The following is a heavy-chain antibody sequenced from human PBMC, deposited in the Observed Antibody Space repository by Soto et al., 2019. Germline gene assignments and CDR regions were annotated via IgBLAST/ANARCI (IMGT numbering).Heavy chain of an antibody. V-gene: IGHV4-34*04. D-gene: IGHD3-10*01. CDR3: VRRTAGGSETYYTSWFDP. J-gene: IGHJ5*02. Sequence: SETLSLTCAVYGGSFSGYYWSWIRQPPGRGLEWIGEINHSGTTNNNPSLKSRATISVDTSKNQFSLKVSSVTAADTAVYYCVRRTAGGSETYYTSWFDPWGQGTLVTVSS. CDR1: GGSFSGYY. CDR2: INHSGTT.